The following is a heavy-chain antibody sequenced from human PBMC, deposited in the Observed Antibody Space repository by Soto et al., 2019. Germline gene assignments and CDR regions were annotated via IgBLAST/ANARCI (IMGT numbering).Heavy chain of an antibody. V-gene: IGHV3-74*01. CDR3: ARSDWFDP. CDR1: GFTFSTYW. J-gene: IGHJ5*02. CDR2: IKSDGSST. Sequence: VGSLRLSCAASGFTFSTYWMHWVRQAPGKGLVWVSRIKSDGSSTSYADSVKGRFTISRDNAKNTLYLQMNSLRVEDTAVYYCARSDWFDPWGQGTLVTVPQ.